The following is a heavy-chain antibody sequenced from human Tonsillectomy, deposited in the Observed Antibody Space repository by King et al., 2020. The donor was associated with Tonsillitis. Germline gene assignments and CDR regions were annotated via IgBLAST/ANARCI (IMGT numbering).Heavy chain of an antibody. CDR2: IYYSGST. J-gene: IGHJ4*02. CDR3: ARDSGSYYGSVDY. D-gene: IGHD1-26*01. V-gene: IGHV4-31*01. CDR1: GGSISSGGYY. Sequence: VQLQESGPGLVKPSQTLSLTCTVSGGSISSGGYYWSWIRQHPGKGLEWIGYIYYSGSTYYNPSLQSLVTISVDTSKNQFSLKLSSVTAADTAVYYCARDSGSYYGSVDYWGQGTLVTVSS.